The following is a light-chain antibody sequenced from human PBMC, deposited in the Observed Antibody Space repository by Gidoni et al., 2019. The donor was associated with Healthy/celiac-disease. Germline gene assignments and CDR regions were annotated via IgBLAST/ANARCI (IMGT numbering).Light chain of an antibody. CDR2: GNS. V-gene: IGLV1-40*01. CDR1: SSNIGAGYD. CDR3: QSYDSSLSGWV. Sequence: QSVLPQPPSVSGAPGQRVTISCTGSSSNIGAGYDVHWYQQLPGTAPKLLIYGNSNRPSGVPDRVSGSKSGTSASLAITGLQAEDEADYYCQSYDSSLSGWVFGGGTKLTVL. J-gene: IGLJ3*02.